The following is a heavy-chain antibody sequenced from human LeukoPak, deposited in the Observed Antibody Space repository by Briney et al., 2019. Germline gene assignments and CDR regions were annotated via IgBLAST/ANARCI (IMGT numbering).Heavy chain of an antibody. D-gene: IGHD3-16*01. V-gene: IGHV1-46*02. J-gene: IGHJ4*02. Sequence: GASMKVSCKASGYNLNTYHMHWVRQAPGQGLEWMGIITSTGTTTICAQKFQGRVTMTRDTSTSTVYMDLSSLRSDDTAVYYCATEYVRTHYFDWWGQGTLVTVSS. CDR2: ITSTGTTT. CDR1: GYNLNTYH. CDR3: ATEYVRTHYFDW.